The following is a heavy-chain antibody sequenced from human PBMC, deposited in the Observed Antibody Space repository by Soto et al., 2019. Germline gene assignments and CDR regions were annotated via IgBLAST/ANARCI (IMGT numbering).Heavy chain of an antibody. Sequence: HWCGVAGFKFVGLGGSWIIQAPGKGLEWVANIKQDGSQKYYVDSVKGRFTISRDNAKNSLYLQMNNLRADDTAVDYCGRDGYCTATAFRGQGTTVIVFS. CDR2: IKQDGSQK. CDR3: GRDGYCTATAF. J-gene: IGHJ6*02. V-gene: IGHV3-7*03. D-gene: IGHD2-8*02. CDR1: GFKFVGLG.